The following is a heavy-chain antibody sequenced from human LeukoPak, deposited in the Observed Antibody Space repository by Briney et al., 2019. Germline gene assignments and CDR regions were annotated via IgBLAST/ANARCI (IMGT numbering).Heavy chain of an antibody. CDR2: IKVGEGNT. CDR3: SRSSDTTSWYYFDH. D-gene: IGHD2/OR15-2a*01. CDR1: GYTFTSFG. V-gene: IGHV1-18*01. J-gene: IGHJ4*02. Sequence: ASVKVSCKTSGYTFTSFGITWVRQAPGQGPEWMGWIKVGEGNTHFAQKFQDRVFMTRDISSNTAFLELRNLRSDDTAVYFCSRSSDTTSWYYFDHWGQGTLVTVSS.